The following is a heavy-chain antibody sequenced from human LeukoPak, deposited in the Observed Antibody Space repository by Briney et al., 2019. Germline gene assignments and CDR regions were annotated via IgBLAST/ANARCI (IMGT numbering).Heavy chain of an antibody. CDR1: GFTFTSHV. CDR3: VREGLERRTNFDY. J-gene: IGHJ4*02. V-gene: IGHV3-64D*06. Sequence: GGSLRLSCSASGFTFTSHVMHWVRQAPGKGLQYVSGISMNVQTTYYAGSVEGRFTISRDSSKNTVYLQMNSLTAEDTAVYYCVREGLERRTNFDYWGQGTLVSVSS. D-gene: IGHD1-1*01. CDR2: ISMNVQTT.